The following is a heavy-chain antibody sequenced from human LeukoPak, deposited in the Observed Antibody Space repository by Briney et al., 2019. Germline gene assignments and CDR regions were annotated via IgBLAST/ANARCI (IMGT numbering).Heavy chain of an antibody. CDR2: INPDGSRT. CDR3: ARHFGVISKGVYYYYYGLDV. V-gene: IGHV3-74*01. D-gene: IGHD3-3*01. J-gene: IGHJ6*02. Sequence: GGSLRLSCAASGFTFSTYWVHWVRQAPGKGLVWVSRINPDGSRTDYADSVKGRFTISRDNSKNTLYLQMSSLRAEDTAVYYCARHFGVISKGVYYYYYGLDVWGQGTTVTVSS. CDR1: GFTFSTYW.